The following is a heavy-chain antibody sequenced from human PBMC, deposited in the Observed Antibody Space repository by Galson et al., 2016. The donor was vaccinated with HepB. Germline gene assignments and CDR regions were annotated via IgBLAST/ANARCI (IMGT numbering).Heavy chain of an antibody. J-gene: IGHJ4*02. D-gene: IGHD4-11*01. CDR3: ARQKAVTGHFDC. CDR2: IYHSGST. CDR1: GGSIISTNW. V-gene: IGHV4-4*02. Sequence: ETLSLTCAVSGGSIISTNWWSWVRQPPGKGLGWIGEIYHSGSTNYNPSLESRVTISVDKSKNQFSLKLSSVTAADTAVYYCARQKAVTGHFDCWGQGTLVTVSS.